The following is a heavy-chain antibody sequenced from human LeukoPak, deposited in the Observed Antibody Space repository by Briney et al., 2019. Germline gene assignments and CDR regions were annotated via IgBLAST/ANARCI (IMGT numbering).Heavy chain of an antibody. CDR2: ISNSGSRT. Sequence: GGSLRLSCAPSGFTLGDYYMSWIRQAPGKGLEWISYISNSGSRTHYADSVEGRFTSSRDNAKNSLYLQMNSLRVEDTAVYYCARDWRNGGLDVWGQGTTVTVSS. J-gene: IGHJ6*02. V-gene: IGHV3-11*01. CDR3: ARDWRNGGLDV. D-gene: IGHD2-8*01. CDR1: GFTLGDYY.